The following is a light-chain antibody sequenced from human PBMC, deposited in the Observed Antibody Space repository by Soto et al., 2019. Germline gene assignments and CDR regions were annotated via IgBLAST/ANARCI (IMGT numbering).Light chain of an antibody. CDR2: KAS. CDR1: QTISSW. J-gene: IGKJ5*01. Sequence: DIQMTQSPSTLSGSVGDRVTITCRASQTISSWLAWYQQKPGTAPKLLIYKASTLKSGVPSRFSGSGSGTEFTLTISSLQPDDFAVYYCQHYHGWPITFGQGTRLEIK. CDR3: QHYHGWPIT. V-gene: IGKV1-5*03.